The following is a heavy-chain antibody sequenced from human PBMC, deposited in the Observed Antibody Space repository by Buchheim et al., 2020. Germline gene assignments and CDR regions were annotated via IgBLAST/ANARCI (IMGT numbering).Heavy chain of an antibody. V-gene: IGHV2-5*02. CDR1: GFSLSTSGVG. Sequence: QITLKESGPTLVKPTQTLTLTCTFSGFSLSTSGVGVGWIRQPPGKALELLALIYWDADKRYSPSLKSRLTITKDTSKNHVVLTMTNMDPVDTATYYCAHQSIAAAGPSFQHWGQGTL. CDR3: AHQSIAAAGPSFQH. D-gene: IGHD6-13*01. CDR2: IYWDADK. J-gene: IGHJ1*01.